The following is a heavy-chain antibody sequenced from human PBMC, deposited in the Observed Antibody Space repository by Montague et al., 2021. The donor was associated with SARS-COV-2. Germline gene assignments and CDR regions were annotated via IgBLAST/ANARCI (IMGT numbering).Heavy chain of an antibody. CDR3: VRVCASAWRQLDC. Sequence: SETLSLTCVVSGAFISSHYWWGWVRQPPGKGLEWLGELHRDGRVYYNPSLQSRVSMSVDKSNNQLSLRLTSVTAADTAVYYCVRVCASAWRQLDCWGQGILVTVSS. V-gene: IGHV4/OR15-8*01. CDR2: LHRDGRV. CDR1: GAFISSHYW. J-gene: IGHJ4*02. D-gene: IGHD6-19*01.